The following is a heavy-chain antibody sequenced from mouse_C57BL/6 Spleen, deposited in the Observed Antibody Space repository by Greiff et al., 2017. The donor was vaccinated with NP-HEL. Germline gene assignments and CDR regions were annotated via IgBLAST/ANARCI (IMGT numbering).Heavy chain of an antibody. CDR3: ARRGTTVVEPYWYFDV. V-gene: IGHV1-47*01. CDR2: FHPYNDDT. J-gene: IGHJ1*03. D-gene: IGHD1-1*01. Sequence: VKLMESGAELVKPGASVKMSCKASGYTFTTYPIEWMKQNHGKSLEWIGNFHPYNDDTKYNEKFKGKATLTVEKSSSTVYLELSRLTSDDSAVYYCARRGTTVVEPYWYFDVWGTGTTVTVSS. CDR1: GYTFTTYP.